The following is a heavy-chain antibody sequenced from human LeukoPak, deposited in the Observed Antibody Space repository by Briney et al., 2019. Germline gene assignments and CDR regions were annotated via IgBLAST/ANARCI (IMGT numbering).Heavy chain of an antibody. V-gene: IGHV3-15*01. CDR2: IKSTGDGGTT. CDR1: GFTVSSNY. J-gene: IGHJ4*02. D-gene: IGHD6-6*01. Sequence: NPGGSLRLSCAASGFTVSSNYMSWVRQAPGKGLEWVGRIKSTGDGGTTDFPAPVKGRFTISRDDSKNTLYVQMNSLETEDTAVYYCTRSPIDYSSSSFDYWGQGTLVTVSS. CDR3: TRSPIDYSSSSFDY.